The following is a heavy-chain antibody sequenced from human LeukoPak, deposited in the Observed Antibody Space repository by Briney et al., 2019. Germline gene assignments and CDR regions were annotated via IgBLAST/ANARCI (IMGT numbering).Heavy chain of an antibody. V-gene: IGHV4-4*07. CDR1: GGSISSYY. J-gene: IGHJ3*02. CDR2: IYTSGST. Sequence: SETLSLTCTVSGGSISSYYWSWIRQPAGKGLEWIGRIYTSGSTNYNPSLKSRVTISVDTSKNQFSLKLSSVTAADTAVYYCARTLRYFDWLSYDAFDIWGQGTMVTVSS. D-gene: IGHD3-9*01. CDR3: ARTLRYFDWLSYDAFDI.